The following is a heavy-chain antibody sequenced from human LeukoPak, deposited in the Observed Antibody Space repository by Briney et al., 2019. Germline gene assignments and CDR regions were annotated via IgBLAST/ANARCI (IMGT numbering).Heavy chain of an antibody. CDR2: INPNSGGT. CDR3: ARDGAHHYGMDV. CDR1: GYTFTGYY. J-gene: IGHJ6*02. Sequence: ASVKVSFKASGYTFTGYYMHWVRQAPGQGLGWMGWINPNSGGTKYPQKFQGRVTITRDTSLSTADMELSRLRSGETAVYYCARDGAHHYGMDVWGQGTTVSVSS. D-gene: IGHD3-16*01. V-gene: IGHV1-2*02.